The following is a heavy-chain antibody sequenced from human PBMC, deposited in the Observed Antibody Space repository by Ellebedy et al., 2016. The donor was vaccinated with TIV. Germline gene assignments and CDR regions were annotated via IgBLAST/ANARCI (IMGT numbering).Heavy chain of an antibody. D-gene: IGHD2-21*01. Sequence: SVKVSCKASGGTFSNYIISWVRQAPGQGLEWMGGIIPMFGTANYEQRFLGRVTMTADESTSTAYMDLRSLRFEDTAVYYCATAIPGFCGSSGCAYGMDVWGQGTTVTVSS. J-gene: IGHJ6*02. CDR1: GGTFSNYI. CDR2: IIPMFGTA. V-gene: IGHV1-69*13. CDR3: ATAIPGFCGSSGCAYGMDV.